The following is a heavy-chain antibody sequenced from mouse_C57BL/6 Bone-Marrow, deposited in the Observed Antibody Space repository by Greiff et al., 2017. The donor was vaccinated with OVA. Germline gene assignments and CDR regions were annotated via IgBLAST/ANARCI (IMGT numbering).Heavy chain of an antibody. CDR3: ARENLTGAAYYFDY. J-gene: IGHJ2*01. V-gene: IGHV5-16*01. Sequence: EVQRVESEGGLVQPGSSMKLSCTASGFTFSDYYMAWVRQVPEKGLEWVANINYDGSSTYYLDSLKSRFIISRDNAKNILYLQMSSLKSEDTATYYCARENLTGAAYYFDYWGQGTTLTVSS. CDR2: INYDGSST. CDR1: GFTFSDYY. D-gene: IGHD4-1*01.